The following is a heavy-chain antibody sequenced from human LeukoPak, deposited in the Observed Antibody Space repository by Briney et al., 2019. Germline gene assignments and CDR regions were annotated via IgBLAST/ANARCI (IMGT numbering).Heavy chain of an antibody. CDR3: ARDWGLYYGSSGQGYGDAFDI. CDR1: GYTFTSYY. J-gene: IGHJ3*02. D-gene: IGHD3-22*01. Sequence: ASVKVSCKASGYTFTSYYMHWVRQAPGQGLEWMGIINPSGGSTSYAQKFQGRVTMTRDTSTSTVYMELSSLRSEDTAVYYCARDWGLYYGSSGQGYGDAFDIWGQGTMVTVSS. CDR2: INPSGGST. V-gene: IGHV1-46*01.